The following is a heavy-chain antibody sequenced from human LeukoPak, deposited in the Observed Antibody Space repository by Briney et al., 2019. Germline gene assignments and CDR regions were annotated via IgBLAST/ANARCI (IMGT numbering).Heavy chain of an antibody. V-gene: IGHV4-4*07. CDR3: AQHYYGSGSWVWFDP. J-gene: IGHJ5*02. CDR1: GGSISSYY. CDR2: IYTSGST. Sequence: SETLSLTCTVSGGSISSYYWSWIRQPAGKGLEWIGRIYTSGSTNYNPSLKSRVTMSVDTSKNQFSLKLSSVTAADTAVYYCAQHYYGSGSWVWFDPWGQGTLVTVSS. D-gene: IGHD3-10*01.